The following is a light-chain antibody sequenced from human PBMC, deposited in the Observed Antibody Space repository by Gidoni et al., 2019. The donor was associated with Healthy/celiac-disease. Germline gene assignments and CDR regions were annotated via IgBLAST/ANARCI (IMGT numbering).Light chain of an antibody. CDR3: QQSYNTPLN. J-gene: IGKJ5*01. V-gene: IGKV1-39*01. Sequence: DIQMTQSPSSLSASVGVRVTITCRASQNIISYLNWYQQKPGKAPKLLIYAASSLQSGVPSRFSGSRSGTDFTLTISSLQPEDFGTYFCQQSYNTPLNFXQXTQLEIK. CDR1: QNIISY. CDR2: AAS.